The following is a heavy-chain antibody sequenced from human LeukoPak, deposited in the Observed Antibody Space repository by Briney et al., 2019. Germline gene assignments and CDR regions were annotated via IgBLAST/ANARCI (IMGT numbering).Heavy chain of an antibody. V-gene: IGHV4-39*07. J-gene: IGHJ4*02. D-gene: IGHD6-13*01. Sequence: SETLSLTCTVSGGSISSNNYFWGWIRQPPGKGLEWIGSIYDSGSTYYNPSLKSRVTISVDTSKNQFSLKLSSVTAADTAVYYCARGYSSSFYFDYWGQGTLVTVSS. CDR1: GGSISSNNYF. CDR3: ARGYSSSFYFDY. CDR2: IYDSGST.